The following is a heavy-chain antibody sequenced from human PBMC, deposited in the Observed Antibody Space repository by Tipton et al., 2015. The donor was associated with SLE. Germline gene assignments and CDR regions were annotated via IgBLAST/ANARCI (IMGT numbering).Heavy chain of an antibody. CDR2: IYYSGST. CDR1: GGSISSGSYY. V-gene: IGHV4-31*03. J-gene: IGHJ3*02. D-gene: IGHD2-2*01. CDR3: ARTRYCSSTSCYTPHAFDI. Sequence: TLSLTCTVSGGSISSGSYYWSWIRQYPGKGLEWIGYIYYSGSTYYNPSLKSRVTISVDTSKNQFSLKLSSVTAADTAVYYCARTRYCSSTSCYTPHAFDIWGQGTMVTVSS.